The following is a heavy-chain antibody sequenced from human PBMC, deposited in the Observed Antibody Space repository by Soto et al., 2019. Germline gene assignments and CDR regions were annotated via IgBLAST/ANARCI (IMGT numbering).Heavy chain of an antibody. V-gene: IGHV1-24*01. Sequence: ASVKVSCKVSGDILTELSMHWVRQAPGKGLEWMGGFDPEDGETIYAQKFQGRVTMTEDTSTDTAYMELSSLRSEDTAVYYCATVASGDWGSYDYWGQGTLVTVSS. CDR1: GDILTELS. CDR2: FDPEDGET. D-gene: IGHD3-16*01. J-gene: IGHJ4*02. CDR3: ATVASGDWGSYDY.